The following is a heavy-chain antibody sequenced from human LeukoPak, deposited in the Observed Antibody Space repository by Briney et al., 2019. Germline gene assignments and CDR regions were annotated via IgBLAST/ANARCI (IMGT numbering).Heavy chain of an antibody. D-gene: IGHD3-22*01. V-gene: IGHV4-34*01. CDR1: GGSFSGYY. J-gene: IGHJ4*02. CDR3: ARSYYYDSNIDY. CDR2: INHSGST. Sequence: PSETLSLTCAVYGGSFSGYYWSWIRQPPGKGLEWIGEINHSGSTNYNPSLKSRVTISVDTSKNQFSLKLSSVTAADTAVYYCARSYYYDSNIDYWGLGTLVTVSS.